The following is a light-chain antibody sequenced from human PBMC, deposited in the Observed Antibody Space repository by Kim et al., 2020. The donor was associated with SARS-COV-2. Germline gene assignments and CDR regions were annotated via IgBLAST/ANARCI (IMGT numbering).Light chain of an antibody. V-gene: IGLV2-11*01. Sequence: GQSVTISCTGTSSDVGGYNYVSWYQQHQGKAPNLMIYDVSKRPSGVPDRFSGSKSGNTASLTISGLQAEDEADYYCCSYAGSYTLVFGGGTQLTVL. CDR3: CSYAGSYTLV. CDR1: SSDVGGYNY. CDR2: DVS. J-gene: IGLJ2*01.